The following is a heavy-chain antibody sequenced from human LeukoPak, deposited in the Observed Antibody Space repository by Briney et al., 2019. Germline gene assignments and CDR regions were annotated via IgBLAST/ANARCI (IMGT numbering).Heavy chain of an antibody. Sequence: ASVKVSCKASGDTFTSYYMHWVRQAPGQGLEWMGIINPSGGSTSYAQKFQGRVTMTRDTSTSTVYMELSSLRSEDTAVYYCARVAIFGVVTLDAFDIWGQGTMVTVSS. D-gene: IGHD3-3*01. CDR2: INPSGGST. J-gene: IGHJ3*02. CDR3: ARVAIFGVVTLDAFDI. CDR1: GDTFTSYY. V-gene: IGHV1-46*01.